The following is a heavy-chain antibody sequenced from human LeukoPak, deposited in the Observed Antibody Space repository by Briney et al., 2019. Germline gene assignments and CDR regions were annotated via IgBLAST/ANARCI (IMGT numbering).Heavy chain of an antibody. CDR3: ARGGTEWNDAFDI. D-gene: IGHD3-3*01. V-gene: IGHV4-34*01. CDR2: INHSGST. J-gene: IGHJ3*02. CDR1: GGSFSGYY. Sequence: SETMSLTCAVYGGSFSGYYWSWIRQPPGKGLEWIGEINHSGSTNYNPSLKSRVTISLDTSRNQFSLKLNSVTAADTAVYYCARGGTEWNDAFDIWGQGTMVTVSS.